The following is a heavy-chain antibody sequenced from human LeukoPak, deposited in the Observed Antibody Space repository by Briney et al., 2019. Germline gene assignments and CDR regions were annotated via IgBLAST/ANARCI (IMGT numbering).Heavy chain of an antibody. V-gene: IGHV4-34*01. CDR3: ARDYDFWSGYYTFDY. D-gene: IGHD3-3*01. CDR1: GGSFSGYY. J-gene: IGHJ4*02. CDR2: INHSGST. Sequence: SETLSLTCAVYGGSFSGYYWSWIRQPPGKGLEWIGGINHSGSTNYNPSLKSRVTISVDTSKNQFSLKLSSVTAADTAVYYCARDYDFWSGYYTFDYWGQGTLVTVSS.